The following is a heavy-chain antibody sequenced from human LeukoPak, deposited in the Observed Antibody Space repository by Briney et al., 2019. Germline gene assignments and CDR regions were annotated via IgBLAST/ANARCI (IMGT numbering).Heavy chain of an antibody. CDR1: GGTFISYA. CDR3: ARDPGVTYYYDSSGYHHFDY. D-gene: IGHD3-22*01. CDR2: IIPIFGTA. Sequence: SVKVSCKASGGTFISYAISWVRQAPGQGLEWMGGIIPIFGTANYAQKFQGRVTITADESTSTAYMELSSLRSEDTAVYYCARDPGVTYYYDSSGYHHFDYWGQGTLVTVSS. J-gene: IGHJ4*02. V-gene: IGHV1-69*13.